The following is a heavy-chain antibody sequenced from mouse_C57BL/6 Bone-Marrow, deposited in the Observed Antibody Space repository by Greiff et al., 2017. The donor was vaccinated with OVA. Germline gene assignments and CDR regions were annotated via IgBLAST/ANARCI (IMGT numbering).Heavy chain of an antibody. V-gene: IGHV5-9-1*02. CDR1: GFTFSSYA. J-gene: IGHJ1*03. D-gene: IGHD1-1*01. CDR2: ISSGGDYI. CDR3: TREGGPIYYYGSSYDWYFDV. Sequence: EVKLVESGEGLVKPGGSLKLSCAASGFTFSSYAMSWVRQTPEKRLEWVAYISSGGDYIYYADTVKGRFTISRDNARNTLYLQMSSLKSEDTAMYYCTREGGPIYYYGSSYDWYFDVWGTGTTVTVSS.